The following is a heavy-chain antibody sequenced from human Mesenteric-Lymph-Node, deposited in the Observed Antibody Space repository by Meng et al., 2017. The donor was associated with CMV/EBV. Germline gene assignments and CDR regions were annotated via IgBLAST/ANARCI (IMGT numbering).Heavy chain of an antibody. Sequence: LSLTCAVSGGSINTSDWWSWVRQSPGKGLEWVSYISSSGTTTYYADSVKGRFTISRDSAKNSLFLQMNSLRAEDTAVYYCARGKYNWNYLFDYWGQGTLVTVSS. D-gene: IGHD1-7*01. V-gene: IGHV3-48*03. CDR1: GGSINTSDW. J-gene: IGHJ4*02. CDR3: ARGKYNWNYLFDY. CDR2: ISSSGTTT.